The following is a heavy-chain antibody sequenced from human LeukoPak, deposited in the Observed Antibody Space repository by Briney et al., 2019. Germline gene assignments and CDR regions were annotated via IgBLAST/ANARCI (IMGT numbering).Heavy chain of an antibody. CDR1: GYTLTELS. Sequence: ASVKVSCKVSGYTLTELSMHWVRQAPGKGLEWMGGFDPEDGETIYAQKFQGRVTTTEDTSTDTAYMELSSLRSEDTAVYYCATESIVGATIFDYWGQGTLVTVSS. D-gene: IGHD1-26*01. J-gene: IGHJ4*02. CDR2: FDPEDGET. V-gene: IGHV1-24*01. CDR3: ATESIVGATIFDY.